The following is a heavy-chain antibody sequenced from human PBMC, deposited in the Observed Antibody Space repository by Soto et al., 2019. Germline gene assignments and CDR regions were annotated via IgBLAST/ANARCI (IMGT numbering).Heavy chain of an antibody. J-gene: IGHJ4*02. CDR3: ARDLPTDFYDSSGYLYYFDY. Sequence: ASVKVSCKASGYTFTSYGISWVRQAPGQGLEWMGWISAYNGNTNYAQKLQGRVTMTTDTSTSTAYMELRSLRSDDTAVYYCARDLPTDFYDSSGYLYYFDYWSQGALVTVSS. V-gene: IGHV1-18*01. D-gene: IGHD3-22*01. CDR2: ISAYNGNT. CDR1: GYTFTSYG.